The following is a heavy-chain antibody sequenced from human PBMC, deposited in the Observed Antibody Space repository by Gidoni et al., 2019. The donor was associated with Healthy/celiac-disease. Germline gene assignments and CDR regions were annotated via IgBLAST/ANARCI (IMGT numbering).Heavy chain of an antibody. J-gene: IGHJ4*02. CDR1: GGSISSSSYY. CDR2: IDYSGST. CDR3: ARLWFGEITWDY. D-gene: IGHD3-10*01. Sequence: QLQLQESGPGLVKPSETLSLTCTVSGGSISSSSYYWGWLRQPPGKGLEWIGSIDYSGSTYYNPSLKSRVTISVDTSKNQFSLKLSSVTAADTAVYYCARLWFGEITWDYWGQGTLVTVSS. V-gene: IGHV4-39*01.